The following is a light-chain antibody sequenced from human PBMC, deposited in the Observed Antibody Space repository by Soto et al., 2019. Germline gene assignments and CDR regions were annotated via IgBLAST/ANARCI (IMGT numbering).Light chain of an antibody. CDR2: DAS. Sequence: DIQMTQSPSTLSASVGDRVTITCRASQSISTWLAWYQQKPGKAPKVLIYDASRLESGVPSRFSGSGSGTDFTLTISSLQPADFATVFCQQHNSYSGTCVQGTTVDI. J-gene: IGKJ1*01. CDR1: QSISTW. CDR3: QQHNSYSGT. V-gene: IGKV1-5*01.